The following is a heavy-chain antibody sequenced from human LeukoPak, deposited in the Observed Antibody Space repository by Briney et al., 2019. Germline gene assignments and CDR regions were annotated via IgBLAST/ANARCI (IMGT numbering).Heavy chain of an antibody. J-gene: IGHJ1*01. V-gene: IGHV3-30-3*01. Sequence: GRSLRLSCAASGFTFSSYAMHWVRQAPGKGLEWVAVISYDGCNKYYADSVKGRFTISRDNSKNTLFLQMNTLRTTAVYYCAKGFNYGSGRYEYYQHWGQGTLVTVSS. CDR1: GFTFSSYA. CDR2: ISYDGCNK. D-gene: IGHD3-10*01. CDR3: AKGFNYGSGRYEYYQH.